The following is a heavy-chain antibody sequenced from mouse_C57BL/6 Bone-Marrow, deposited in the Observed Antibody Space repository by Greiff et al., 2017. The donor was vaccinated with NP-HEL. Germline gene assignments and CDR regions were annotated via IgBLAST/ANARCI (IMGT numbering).Heavy chain of an antibody. Sequence: QVQLKESGAELVRPGTSVKMSCKASGYTFTNYWIGWAKQRPGHGLEWIGDIYPGGGYTNYNEKFKGKATLTADKSSSTAYMQFSSLTSEDSAIYYCARDGNYGWYFDVWGTGTTVTVSS. CDR2: IYPGGGYT. CDR3: ARDGNYGWYFDV. CDR1: GYTFTNYW. D-gene: IGHD2-1*01. V-gene: IGHV1-63*01. J-gene: IGHJ1*03.